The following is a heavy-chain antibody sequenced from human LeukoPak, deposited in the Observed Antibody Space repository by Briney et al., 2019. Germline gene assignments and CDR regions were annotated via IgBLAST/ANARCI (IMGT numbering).Heavy chain of an antibody. V-gene: IGHV3-30*02. J-gene: IGHJ4*02. CDR2: IDYNGRNK. CDR1: GFTFSSYG. D-gene: IGHD2-21*02. Sequence: PGGSLRLSCEASGFTFSSYGMHWVRQAPGKGLEWVTFIDYNGRNKWYADSVKGRFTISGDNSKNTLYLQMNSLRAEDTAVYYCAGSLAYCGGDCRLGDYWGQGTLVTVSS. CDR3: AGSLAYCGGDCRLGDY.